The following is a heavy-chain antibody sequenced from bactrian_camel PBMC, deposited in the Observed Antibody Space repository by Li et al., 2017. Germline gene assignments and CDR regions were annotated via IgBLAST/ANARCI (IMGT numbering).Heavy chain of an antibody. V-gene: IGHV3S55*01. CDR1: GYTVVGSC. J-gene: IGHJ6*01. CDR3: AALRRVPTSTRSDLSQLPLGY. Sequence: HVQLVESGGGSVQAGSSLKPSCAASGYTVVGSCLGWFRQSPGKQRELIAATVFGAFSNGRTVHDDSVKGRFTLSEDIGENTLFLQMDRLKPEDTAMYYCAALRRVPTSTRSDLSQLPLGYKGQGTQVTVS. CDR2: TVFGAFSNGRT.